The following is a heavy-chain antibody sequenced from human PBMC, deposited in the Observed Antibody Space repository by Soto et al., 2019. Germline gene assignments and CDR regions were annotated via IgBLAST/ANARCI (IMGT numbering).Heavy chain of an antibody. CDR1: GFTFSNYA. J-gene: IGHJ4*02. CDR2: LSFDGSNE. D-gene: IGHD2-15*01. CDR3: ATDPGVGYCSGGSCYVPDF. Sequence: QVHLVDSGGGVVQPGRSLRLSCAASGFTFSNYAMHWVRQAPGKGLEWVALLSFDGSNEYYADSVKGRFTISRDNTNNMLFLQMNSLRPEDTAVYYCATDPGVGYCSGGSCYVPDFWGQGTLVTVSS. V-gene: IGHV3-30-3*01.